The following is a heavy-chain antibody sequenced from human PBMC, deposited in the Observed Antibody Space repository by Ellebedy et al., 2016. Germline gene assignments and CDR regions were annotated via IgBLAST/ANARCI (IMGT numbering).Heavy chain of an antibody. V-gene: IGHV3-7*01. J-gene: IGHJ6*02. D-gene: IGHD7-27*01. CDR1: GFTFSSYW. CDR3: ARVPMTNCYYYYYGMDV. Sequence: GESLKISCAASGFTFSSYWMSWVRQAPGKGLEWVANIKQDGSEKYYVDSVKGRFTISRDNAKNSLYLQMNSLKAEDTAVYYCARVPMTNCYYYYYGMDVWGQGTTVTVSS. CDR2: IKQDGSEK.